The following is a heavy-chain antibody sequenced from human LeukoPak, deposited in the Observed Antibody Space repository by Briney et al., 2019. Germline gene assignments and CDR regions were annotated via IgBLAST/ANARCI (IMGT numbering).Heavy chain of an antibody. Sequence: ASVKVSCKASGYTFTSYDINWVRQATGQGLEWMGWMNPNSGNTGYAQKFQGRVTITRNTSISTAYMELSSLRSEDTAVYYCARVRPGVRGVLNWFDPWGQGTLVTVSS. J-gene: IGHJ5*02. CDR3: ARVRPGVRGVLNWFDP. V-gene: IGHV1-8*03. D-gene: IGHD3-10*01. CDR2: MNPNSGNT. CDR1: GYTFTSYD.